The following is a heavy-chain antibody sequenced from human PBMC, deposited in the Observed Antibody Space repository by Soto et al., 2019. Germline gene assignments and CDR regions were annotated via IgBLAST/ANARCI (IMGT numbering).Heavy chain of an antibody. D-gene: IGHD3-3*01. Sequence: SVKVSCKASGGTFSSYAISWLRQSPGQGLEWMGGIIPIFGTANYAQKFQGRVTITADESTSTAYMELSSLRSEDTAVYYCAAVLRFLEWLSYFDYWGQGTLVTVSS. V-gene: IGHV1-69*13. CDR3: AAVLRFLEWLSYFDY. CDR1: GGTFSSYA. CDR2: IIPIFGTA. J-gene: IGHJ4*02.